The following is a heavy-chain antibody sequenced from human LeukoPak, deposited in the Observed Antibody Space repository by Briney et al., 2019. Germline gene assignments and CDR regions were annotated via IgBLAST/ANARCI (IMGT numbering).Heavy chain of an antibody. V-gene: IGHV3-23*01. CDR1: GYTFYNYV. CDR3: AKYGSGQLWLLGWYCYF. D-gene: IGHD3-16*01. CDR2: ISHDGAST. Sequence: PGGSLRLSCAASGYTFYNYVVKWGRPAPGKGVEWVSSISHDGASTHHADSVEDRFTISANNYKNTVFQQIDSLRAEDTAVYFCAKYGSGQLWLLGWYCYFCGRGTLVSVSS. J-gene: IGHJ2*01.